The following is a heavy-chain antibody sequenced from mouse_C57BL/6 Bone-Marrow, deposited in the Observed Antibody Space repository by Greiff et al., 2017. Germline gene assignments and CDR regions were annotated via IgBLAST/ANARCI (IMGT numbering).Heavy chain of an antibody. CDR3: ARGGGYCPLFDY. CDR1: GYAFTNYL. V-gene: IGHV1-54*01. D-gene: IGHD2-3*01. CDR2: INPGSGGN. J-gene: IGHJ2*01. Sequence: QVQLQQSGAELVRPGTSVKVSCKASGYAFTNYLIEWVKQRPGQGLEWIGVINPGSGGNNYNEKFQGKATLTADKSSSTAYMQLSSLTSEDSAVYFCARGGGYCPLFDYWGQGTTLTVSS.